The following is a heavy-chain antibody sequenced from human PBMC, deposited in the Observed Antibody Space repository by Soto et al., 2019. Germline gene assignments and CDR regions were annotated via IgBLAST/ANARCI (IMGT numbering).Heavy chain of an antibody. CDR2: ISYSRTTI. Sequence: EEQLVESGGGLVQPGGSLRLSGAAPGVSFSRYNMIWVRQAPGQGLEWRSYISYSRTTIYYSDSVKGRLTISSDNAESSLFLQMNGLGDEDTAVYYCARVGGSCVLLGFHVWGQGTMVTVSS. J-gene: IGHJ3*01. D-gene: IGHD3-10*01. V-gene: IGHV3-48*02. CDR3: ARVGGSCVLLGFHV. CDR1: GVSFSRYN.